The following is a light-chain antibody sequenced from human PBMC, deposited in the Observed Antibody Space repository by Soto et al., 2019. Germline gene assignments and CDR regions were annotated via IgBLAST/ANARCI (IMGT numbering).Light chain of an antibody. J-gene: IGKJ1*01. V-gene: IGKV1-5*03. CDR3: QHYNSYSEA. Sequence: DIQMIQSPSTLSAPVGDRVTITCRASQTISSWLAWYQQKPGKAPKLLIYKASTLKSGVPSRFSGSGSGTGFTLTISSLQPDDFATYYCQHYNSYSEAFGQGTKVDIK. CDR1: QTISSW. CDR2: KAS.